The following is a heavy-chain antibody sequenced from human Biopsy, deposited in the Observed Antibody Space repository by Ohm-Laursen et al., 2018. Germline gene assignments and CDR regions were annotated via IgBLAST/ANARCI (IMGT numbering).Heavy chain of an antibody. V-gene: IGHV3-7*04. CDR2: IQKDGNGK. CDR1: GFNFDSYA. Sequence: GSLRLSCTASGFNFDSYAMTWVRQAPGKGLEWVANIQKDGNGKYYVDSVKGRFTISRDNDKNSLSLQMTNLRAEDTAVYYCARGSHYYDGSGFYSFDNWGQGTLVTVSS. D-gene: IGHD3-22*01. CDR3: ARGSHYYDGSGFYSFDN. J-gene: IGHJ4*02.